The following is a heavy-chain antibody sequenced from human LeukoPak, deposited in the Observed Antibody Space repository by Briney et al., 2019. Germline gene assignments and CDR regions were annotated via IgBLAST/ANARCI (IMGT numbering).Heavy chain of an antibody. Sequence: SETLSLTCTVSGGSISSYYWSWIRQPPGKGLEWIGYIYYSGSTNYNPSLKSRVTISVDTPKNQFSLKLSSVTAADTAVYYCARVVRRFLTIPYYMDVWGKGTTVTVSS. CDR3: ARVVRRFLTIPYYMDV. D-gene: IGHD3-10*01. J-gene: IGHJ6*03. CDR2: IYYSGST. CDR1: GGSISSYY. V-gene: IGHV4-59*01.